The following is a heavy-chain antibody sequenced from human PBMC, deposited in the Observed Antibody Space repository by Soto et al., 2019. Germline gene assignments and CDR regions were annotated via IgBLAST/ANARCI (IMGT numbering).Heavy chain of an antibody. J-gene: IGHJ5*02. D-gene: IGHD3-16*01. CDR3: ARDEAFDWLFL. CDR1: GGTFSSYT. V-gene: IGHV1-69*08. Sequence: QVQLVQSGAEVKKPGSSVKVSCKASGGTFSSYTISWVRQAPGQGLEWMGRIIPILGIANYAQKFQGRATITADKSTSTAYMELSSLRSEDTAVYYCARDEAFDWLFLWGQGTLVTVSS. CDR2: IIPILGIA.